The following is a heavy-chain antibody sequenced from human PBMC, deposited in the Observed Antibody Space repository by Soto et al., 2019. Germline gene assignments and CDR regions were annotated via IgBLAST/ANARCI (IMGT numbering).Heavy chain of an antibody. CDR3: ARDRWDIVVVVATPFALDAFDI. CDR1: GYTFTSYG. D-gene: IGHD2-15*01. CDR2: ISANNGNT. Sequence: ASVKVSCKASGYTFTSYGISWVRQAPGQGLEWMGWISANNGNTDYAQKLQGRVTMTTDTSTSTAYMELRSLRSDDTAVYYCARDRWDIVVVVATPFALDAFDIWGQGTMLTVS. V-gene: IGHV1-18*01. J-gene: IGHJ3*02.